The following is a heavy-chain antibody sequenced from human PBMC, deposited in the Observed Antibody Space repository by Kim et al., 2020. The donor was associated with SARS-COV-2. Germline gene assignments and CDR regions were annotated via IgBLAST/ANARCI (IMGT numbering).Heavy chain of an antibody. D-gene: IGHD6-19*01. J-gene: IGHJ3*02. V-gene: IGHV1-3*01. Sequence: KFQGRVTITRDTSASTAYMELSSLRSEDTAVYYCARGRLYSSGWYRAFDIWGQGTMVTVSS. CDR3: ARGRLYSSGWYRAFDI.